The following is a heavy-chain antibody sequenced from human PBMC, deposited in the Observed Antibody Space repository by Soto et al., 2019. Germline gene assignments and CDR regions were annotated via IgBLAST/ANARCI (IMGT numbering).Heavy chain of an antibody. J-gene: IGHJ4*02. Sequence: GASVKVSCKASGGTFSSYTISWVRQAPGQGLEWMGRIIPILVIANYAQKFQGRVTITADKSTSTAYMELSSLRSEDTAVYYCASNLVQGGGYEFDYWGQGTLVTVSS. CDR2: IIPILVIA. V-gene: IGHV1-69*02. CDR1: GGTFSSYT. CDR3: ASNLVQGGGYEFDY. D-gene: IGHD5-12*01.